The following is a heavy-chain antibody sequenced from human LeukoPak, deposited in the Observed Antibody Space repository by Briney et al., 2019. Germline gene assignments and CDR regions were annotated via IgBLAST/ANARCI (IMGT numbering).Heavy chain of an antibody. CDR3: ARDLWFGEHYYYGMDV. CDR1: GYTFTSYG. D-gene: IGHD3-10*01. CDR2: ISAYNGDT. V-gene: IGHV1-18*01. J-gene: IGHJ6*02. Sequence: EASVKVSCKASGYTFTSYGISWVRQAPGQGLEWMGWISAYNGDTNYAQKLQGRVTMTTDTSTSTAYVEPRSLRSDDTAVYYCARDLWFGEHYYYGMDVWGQGTTVTVSS.